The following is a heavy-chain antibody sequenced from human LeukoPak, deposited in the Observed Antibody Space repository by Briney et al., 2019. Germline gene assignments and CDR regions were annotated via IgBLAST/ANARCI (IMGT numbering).Heavy chain of an antibody. V-gene: IGHV3-11*03. CDR1: GFIFSDYY. CDR3: ARRGTDYCTPSSCHPNWFAP. J-gene: IGHJ5*02. D-gene: IGHD4-11*01. CDR2: IDGSSSRT. Sequence: GGSLRLSCAASGFIFSDYYMSWMRQAPGKGLEWLSYIDGSSSRTNYADSVKGRFTISRDNVKNSLYLQMNSLRAEDTAVYFCARRGTDYCTPSSCHPNWFAPWGQGTQVTVSS.